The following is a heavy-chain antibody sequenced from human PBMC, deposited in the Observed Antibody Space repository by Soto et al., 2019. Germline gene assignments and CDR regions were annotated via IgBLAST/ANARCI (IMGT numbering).Heavy chain of an antibody. CDR2: IYHSGST. Sequence: SETLSLTCAVSGGSISSSNWWSGVRQPPGKGLEWIGEIYHSGSTNYNPSLKSRVTISVDKSKNQFSLKLSTVTAADTAVYYSARERAYCYGYYWFDPWGQGTLVTVSS. J-gene: IGHJ5*02. CDR1: GGSISSSNW. V-gene: IGHV4-4*02. D-gene: IGHD5-18*01. CDR3: ARERAYCYGYYWFDP.